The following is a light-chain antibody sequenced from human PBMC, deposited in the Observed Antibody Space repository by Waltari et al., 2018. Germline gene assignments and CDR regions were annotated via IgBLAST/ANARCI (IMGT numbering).Light chain of an antibody. CDR2: EVT. CDR3: SSYAGGSSLM. CDR1: STDVAGYDP. J-gene: IGLJ3*02. Sequence: QSALTQPPSASGSPGQSITISRTGISTDVAGYDPFFWYQQRPGKAPKLLIYEVTKRPSGVPDRFSGSKSDNTASLAVSGLQAEDEADYYCSSYAGGSSLMFGGGTKLTVL. V-gene: IGLV2-8*01.